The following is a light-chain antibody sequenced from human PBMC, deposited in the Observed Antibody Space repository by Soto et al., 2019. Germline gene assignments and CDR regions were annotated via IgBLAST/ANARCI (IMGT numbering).Light chain of an antibody. CDR2: KAS. CDR3: QQYNSYPST. CDR1: QSISNW. Sequence: DIHMTQSPSTLSSSLGDRVTITFLASQSISNWLAWYQQKPGKAPKLLIFKASSLESGVPSRFSGSGSETEFTLTISSLQPDDFAMYYCQQYNSYPSTFGQGTKVDI. J-gene: IGKJ1*01. V-gene: IGKV1-5*03.